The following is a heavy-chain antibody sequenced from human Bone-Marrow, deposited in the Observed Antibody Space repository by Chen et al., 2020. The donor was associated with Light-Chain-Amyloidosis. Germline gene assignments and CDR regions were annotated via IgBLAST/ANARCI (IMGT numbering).Heavy chain of an antibody. J-gene: IGHJ4*02. CDR1: GYTFTNHY. CDR2: INPDGGST. Sequence: VKVSCKASGYTFTNHYKHWVRQAPGQGREWMGIINPDGGSTSYAQKFQGRVTMTRDTSATSVYMELSSLRSDDTAVYYCARGRRTVTTQYFDYWGQGTLVTVSS. D-gene: IGHD4-17*01. V-gene: IGHV1-46*01. CDR3: ARGRRTVTTQYFDY.